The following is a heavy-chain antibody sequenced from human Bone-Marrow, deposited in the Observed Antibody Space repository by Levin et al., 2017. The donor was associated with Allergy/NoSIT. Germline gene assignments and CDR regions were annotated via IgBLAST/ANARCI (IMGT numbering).Heavy chain of an antibody. J-gene: IGHJ4*02. CDR2: ISGSGEST. V-gene: IGHV3-23*01. CDR1: GFTFSSYA. D-gene: IGHD6-13*01. CDR3: AKDPAAAGVFDY. Sequence: PGESLKISCAASGFTFSSYAMNWVRQAPGKGLEWVSSISGSGESTYYADSVKGRFTISRDNSKNTLFLQMNSLRAEDTAIYYCAKDPAAAGVFDYWGQGTLVTVSS.